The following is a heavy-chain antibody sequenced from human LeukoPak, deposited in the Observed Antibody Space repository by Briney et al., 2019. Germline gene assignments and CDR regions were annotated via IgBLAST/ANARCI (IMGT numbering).Heavy chain of an antibody. J-gene: IGHJ4*02. Sequence: PGGSLRLSCAASGSTFSSHAMSWVRQAPGKGLEWVSTISADGGITYYADSVKGRFTISRDNSKNTLYLQMNSLRAEDTAVYYCAREDQAAAGYFDYWGQGTLVTVSS. CDR3: AREDQAAAGYFDY. CDR1: GSTFSSHA. D-gene: IGHD6-13*01. V-gene: IGHV3-23*01. CDR2: ISADGGIT.